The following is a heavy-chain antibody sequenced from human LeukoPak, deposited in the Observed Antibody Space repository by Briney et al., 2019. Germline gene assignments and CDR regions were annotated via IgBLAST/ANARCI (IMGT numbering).Heavy chain of an antibody. Sequence: NASETLSLTCTVSGGSISSYYWSWIRQPPGKGLEWIGYIYYSGSTNYNPSLKSRVTISVDTSKNQFSLKLSSVTAADTAVYYCARGSENTAMADSPWGQGTLVTVSS. D-gene: IGHD5-18*01. CDR2: IYYSGST. J-gene: IGHJ5*02. CDR1: GGSISSYY. V-gene: IGHV4-59*01. CDR3: ARGSENTAMADSP.